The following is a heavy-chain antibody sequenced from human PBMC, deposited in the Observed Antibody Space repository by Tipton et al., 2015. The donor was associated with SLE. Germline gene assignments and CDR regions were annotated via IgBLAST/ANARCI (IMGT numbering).Heavy chain of an antibody. V-gene: IGHV3-74*01. D-gene: IGHD1-1*01. CDR1: GFTFGASA. CDR2: INSDGSTT. J-gene: IGHJ6*02. CDR3: ARDYNHRYFYYGMDV. Sequence: GSLRLSCTTSGFTFGASAMSWVRQVPGKGLVWVSRINSDGSTTGYADSVKGRFTISRDNAKNTLFLQMNSLRAEDTAVYYCARDYNHRYFYYGMDVWGQGTTVTVSS.